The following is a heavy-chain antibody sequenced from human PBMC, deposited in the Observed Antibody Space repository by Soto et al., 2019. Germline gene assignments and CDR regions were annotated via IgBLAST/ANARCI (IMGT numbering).Heavy chain of an antibody. CDR1: GFTFRDYA. Sequence: EVQLLESGGGLVQPGGSLRLSCAASGFTFRDYAMSWVRQAPGKGLEWVSSIFGGGNNPDSADSVKGRFSISRDNSKNMLYLQMDSLRVEDTAVYYCAKQEGDPVNRYYFDHWGQGTLVAVSS. D-gene: IGHD2-21*02. CDR2: IFGGGNNP. V-gene: IGHV3-23*03. CDR3: AKQEGDPVNRYYFDH. J-gene: IGHJ4*02.